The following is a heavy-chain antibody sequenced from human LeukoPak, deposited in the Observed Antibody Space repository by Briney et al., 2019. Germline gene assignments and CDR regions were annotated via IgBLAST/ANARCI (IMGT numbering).Heavy chain of an antibody. J-gene: IGHJ4*02. CDR3: ARSGGGNMPFDY. D-gene: IGHD2-2*01. Sequence: SQTLSLTCALSGDSVSTNSVAWNWIRQSPSRGLEGLGRTYYRSKWGNDYAVSVKSRITINPDTSKNQFSLHLNSVTPEDTAVYYCARSGGGNMPFDYWGQGNLVTVSS. V-gene: IGHV6-1*01. CDR1: GDSVSTNSVA. CDR2: TYYRSKWGN.